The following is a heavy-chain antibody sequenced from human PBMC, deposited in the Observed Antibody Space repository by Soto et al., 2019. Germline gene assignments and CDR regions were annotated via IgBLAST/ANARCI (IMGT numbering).Heavy chain of an antibody. CDR1: SFSGIY. J-gene: IGHJ4*02. Sequence: SFSGIYGILIMKSPGKGLEWIGNIYYSGSTNYNPSLKSRVTMSVDTSKNQFTLKLSSVTAADTGVYFCARSFMVPVDFFDYRVQGTFDTV. D-gene: IGHD3-10*01. CDR3: ARSFMVPVDFFDY. V-gene: IGHV4-59*01. CDR2: IYYSGST.